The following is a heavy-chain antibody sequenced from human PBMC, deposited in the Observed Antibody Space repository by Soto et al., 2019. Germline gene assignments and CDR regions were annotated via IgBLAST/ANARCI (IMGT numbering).Heavy chain of an antibody. Sequence: SETLSLTCTVSGGSISSSSYYWGWIRQPPGKGLEWIGSIYYSGSTYYNPSLKSRVTISVDTSKNQFSLKLSSVTAADTAVYYCARRRVFYDSSGYYRAGACDYWGQGTLVTVSS. J-gene: IGHJ4*02. V-gene: IGHV4-39*01. CDR2: IYYSGST. CDR1: GGSISSSSYY. CDR3: ARRRVFYDSSGYYRAGACDY. D-gene: IGHD3-22*01.